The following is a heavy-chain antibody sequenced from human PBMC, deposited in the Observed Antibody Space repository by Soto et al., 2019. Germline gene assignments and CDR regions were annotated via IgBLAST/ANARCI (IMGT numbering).Heavy chain of an antibody. CDR3: AKGYYSGYDLAYFDY. Sequence: SETLSLTCGVSGDSIRGSTSYWGWIRQPPGQGLQWIGSTYHSGSTYYNSSLKSRVTISVDTSKNQFSLKLRSVTAEDTALYYCAKGYYSGYDLAYFDYWGQGTLVTVSS. CDR1: GDSIRGSTSY. J-gene: IGHJ4*02. D-gene: IGHD5-12*01. CDR2: TYHSGST. V-gene: IGHV4-39*07.